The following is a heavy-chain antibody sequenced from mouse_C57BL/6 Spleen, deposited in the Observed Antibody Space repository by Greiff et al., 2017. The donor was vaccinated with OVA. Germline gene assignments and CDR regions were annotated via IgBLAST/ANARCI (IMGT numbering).Heavy chain of an antibody. CDR2: FYTGSGSI. V-gene: IGHV1-62-2*01. Sequence: VQLQESGAELVKPGASVKLSCKASGYTFTEYTIHWVKQRSGQGLEWIGWFYTGSGSIKYNEKFKDKATLTADKSSSTVYMELSRLTSEDSAVYFCARHEGDYYGSSSYAMDYWGQGTSVTVSS. J-gene: IGHJ4*01. CDR3: ARHEGDYYGSSSYAMDY. CDR1: GYTFTEYT. D-gene: IGHD1-1*01.